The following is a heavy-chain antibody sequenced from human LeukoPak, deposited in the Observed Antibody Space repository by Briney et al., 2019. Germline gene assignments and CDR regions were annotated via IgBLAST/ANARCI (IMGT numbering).Heavy chain of an antibody. D-gene: IGHD2-21*02. Sequence: GGSLRLSCVASGFSFSTYWMHWVRQAPGKGLMWVSRIKNDGSVTSYADSVKGRFTISRDNAKNTLYLQMNSLRADDTAVYYCARSPNCGGDCFWGQGTLVTVSS. V-gene: IGHV3-74*01. CDR2: IKNDGSVT. CDR3: ARSPNCGGDCF. CDR1: GFSFSTYW. J-gene: IGHJ4*02.